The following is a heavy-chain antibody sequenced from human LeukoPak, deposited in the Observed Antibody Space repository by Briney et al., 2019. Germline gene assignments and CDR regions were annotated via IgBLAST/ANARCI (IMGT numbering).Heavy chain of an antibody. Sequence: SETLSLTCAVYGGSFSGYYWSWIRQPPGKGLEWIGEINHSGSTNYNPSLKSRVTIPVDTSKNQFSLKLSSVTAADTAVYYCARDYYGSGMYYSDYYDYYMDVWGKGTTVTVSS. J-gene: IGHJ6*03. D-gene: IGHD3-10*01. V-gene: IGHV4-34*01. CDR2: INHSGST. CDR1: GGSFSGYY. CDR3: ARDYYGSGMYYSDYYDYYMDV.